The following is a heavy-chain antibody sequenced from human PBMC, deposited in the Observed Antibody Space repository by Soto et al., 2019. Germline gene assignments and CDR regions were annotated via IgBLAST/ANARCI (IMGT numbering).Heavy chain of an antibody. J-gene: IGHJ4*02. CDR3: ARSTGTYFDY. CDR1: GCSISSGGFF. Sequence: SLTCNVSGCSISSGGFFWNWIRQHPGKGLEWIGYIYYTGGTDYNPSLKSRVTISRDTSKNHLSLILGSVTAADTAMYYCARSTGTYFDYWGQGTQVIVSS. CDR2: IYYTGGT. V-gene: IGHV4-31*03. D-gene: IGHD1-1*01.